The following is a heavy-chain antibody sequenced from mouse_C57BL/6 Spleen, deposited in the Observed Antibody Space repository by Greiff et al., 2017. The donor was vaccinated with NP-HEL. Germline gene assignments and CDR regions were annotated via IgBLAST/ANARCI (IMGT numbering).Heavy chain of an antibody. J-gene: IGHJ1*03. CDR1: GFNIKDYY. CDR2: IDPEDGET. D-gene: IGHD1-1*01. V-gene: IGHV14-2*01. CDR3: AREGYYGSSYWYCDV. Sequence: VQLKESGAELVKPGASVKLSCTASGFNIKDYYMHWVKQRTEQGLEWIGRIDPEDGETKYAPKFQGQATITADTSSNTAYLQLSRLTSEATAVYCCAREGYYGSSYWYCDVWGTGTTVTVSS.